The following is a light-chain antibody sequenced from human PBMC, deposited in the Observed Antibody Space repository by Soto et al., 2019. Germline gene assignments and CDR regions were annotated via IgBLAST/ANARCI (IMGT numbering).Light chain of an antibody. CDR2: ATS. J-gene: IGKJ4*01. CDR1: QSVGNN. Sequence: EIVVTQSPATLSVSPGERATLSCRASQSVGNNFAWYQQKPGQAPRLLIFATSTRATRVPARCIGSGSGTEFTLTISSLQSEDFAVYYWQQYGDWPLTFGGGAKVEIE. V-gene: IGKV3-15*01. CDR3: QQYGDWPLT.